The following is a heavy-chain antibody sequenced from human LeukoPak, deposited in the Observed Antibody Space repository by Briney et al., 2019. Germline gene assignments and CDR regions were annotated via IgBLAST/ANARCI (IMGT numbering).Heavy chain of an antibody. D-gene: IGHD3-10*01. CDR1: GGSISSYY. Sequence: SETLSLTCTVSGGSISSYYWSWIRQPAGKGLGWIGRIYTSGSTYYNPSLKGRVTISVDRSKNQFSLKLSSVTAADTAVYYCARWIMVRGVIMSGWFDPWGQGTLVTVSS. V-gene: IGHV4-4*07. CDR3: ARWIMVRGVIMSGWFDP. CDR2: IYTSGST. J-gene: IGHJ5*02.